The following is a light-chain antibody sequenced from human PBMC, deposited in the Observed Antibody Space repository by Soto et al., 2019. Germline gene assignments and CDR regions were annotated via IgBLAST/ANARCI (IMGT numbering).Light chain of an antibody. V-gene: IGKV1-13*02. CDR2: DAS. J-gene: IGKJ5*01. CDR1: QGISSA. CDR3: QQFNSYPPT. Sequence: AIQLTQCPSSLSASVGDRVTITCRASQGISSALAWYQQKPGKAPKLLIYDASSLESGVPSRFSGSGSGTDFTLTISSLQPEDFATYYCQQFNSYPPTFGQGTRLEIK.